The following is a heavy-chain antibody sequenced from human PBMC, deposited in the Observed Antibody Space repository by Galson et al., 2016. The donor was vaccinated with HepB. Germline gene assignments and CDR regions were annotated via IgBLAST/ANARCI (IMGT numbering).Heavy chain of an antibody. CDR1: GFSFNNFA. J-gene: IGHJ5*02. Sequence: SLRLSCAASGFSFNNFAMMWVRQAPGKGLEWVSTIADRGYATYYGDSVRGRFTISSDSSTNTVYLHLSSLRADDTAVYYCAKGAGPGKVDWFDPWGQGTLVTVSS. CDR2: IADRGYAT. V-gene: IGHV3-23*01. D-gene: IGHD1-26*01. CDR3: AKGAGPGKVDWFDP.